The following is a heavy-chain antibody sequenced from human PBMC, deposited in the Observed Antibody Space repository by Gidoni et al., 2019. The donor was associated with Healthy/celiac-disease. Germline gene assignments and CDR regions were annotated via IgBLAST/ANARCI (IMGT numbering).Heavy chain of an antibody. D-gene: IGHD3-16*02. CDR2: IYYSGST. V-gene: IGHV4-39*01. Sequence: QLQLQESGPGLVKPSETLSLTCTVSGGPISSSSYYWGWIRQPPGKGLEWIGSIYYSGSTYYNPSLKSRVTISVDTSKNQFSLKLSSVTAADTAVYYCARQRLGELSLMGYWGQGTLVTVSS. CDR1: GGPISSSSYY. CDR3: ARQRLGELSLMGY. J-gene: IGHJ4*02.